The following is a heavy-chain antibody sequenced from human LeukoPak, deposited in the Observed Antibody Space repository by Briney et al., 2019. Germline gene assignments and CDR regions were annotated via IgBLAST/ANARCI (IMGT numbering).Heavy chain of an antibody. CDR3: AKSADYYDSSGYSNWFDP. CDR1: GGSISSSSYY. Sequence: SETLSLTCTVSGGSISSSSYYWGWIRQPPGKGLEWIGSIYYSGSTYYNPSLKSRVTISVDTSKNQFSLKLSSVTAADTAVYYCAKSADYYDSSGYSNWFDPWGQGTLVTVSS. V-gene: IGHV4-39*07. J-gene: IGHJ5*02. CDR2: IYYSGST. D-gene: IGHD3-22*01.